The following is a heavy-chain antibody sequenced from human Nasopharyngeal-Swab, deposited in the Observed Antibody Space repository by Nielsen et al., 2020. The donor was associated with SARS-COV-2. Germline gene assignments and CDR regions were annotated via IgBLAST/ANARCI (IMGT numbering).Heavy chain of an antibody. D-gene: IGHD6-19*01. CDR3: AKDPSGWYGIFDY. CDR2: ISYDGSNK. CDR1: GFTFSSYG. V-gene: IGHV3-30*18. J-gene: IGHJ4*02. Sequence: GGSLRLSCAASGFTFSSYGTHWVRQAPGKGLEWVAVISYDGSNKYYADSVKGRFTISRDNSKNTLYLQMNSLRTEDTAVYYCAKDPSGWYGIFDYWGQGTLVTVSS.